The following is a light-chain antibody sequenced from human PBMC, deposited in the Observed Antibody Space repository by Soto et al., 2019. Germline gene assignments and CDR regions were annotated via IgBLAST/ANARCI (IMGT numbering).Light chain of an antibody. V-gene: IGLV2-8*01. CDR2: EVN. CDR1: SSDVGGYNY. J-gene: IGLJ1*01. CDR3: SSYAGRNTFV. Sequence: ALTQPPSASGSPGQSVTISCTGTSSDVGGYNYVSWYQQHPGKAPKHMIYEVNRRPSGVPDRFSGSKSGNTASLTVSGLQAEDEADYYCSSYAGRNTFVFGTGTKVTVL.